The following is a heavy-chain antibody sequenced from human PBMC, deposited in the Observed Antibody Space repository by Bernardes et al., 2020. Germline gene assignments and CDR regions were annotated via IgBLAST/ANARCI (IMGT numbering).Heavy chain of an antibody. Sequence: SETLSLTCTVSGGSISSYYWSWIRQPPGKGLEWIGSIYYSGSTNYNPSLKSRVTISVDTSKNQFSLKLSSVTAADTAVYYCSRAPGAARPRWFDPWGQGTLVTVSS. J-gene: IGHJ5*02. V-gene: IGHV4-59*01. CDR1: GGSISSYY. CDR2: IYYSGST. D-gene: IGHD6-6*01. CDR3: SRAPGAARPRWFDP.